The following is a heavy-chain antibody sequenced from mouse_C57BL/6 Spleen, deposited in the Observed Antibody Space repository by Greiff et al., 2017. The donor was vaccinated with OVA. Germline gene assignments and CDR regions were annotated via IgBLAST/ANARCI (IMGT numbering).Heavy chain of an antibody. CDR2: IDPSDSET. J-gene: IGHJ4*01. CDR1: GYTFTSYW. Sequence: QVQLQQPGAELVRPGSSVTLSCKASGYTFTSYWMHWVKQRPIQGLEWIGNIDPSDSETHYNQKFKDKATLTVDKSSSTAYMQLSSLTSEDSAVYYCARGVYDGYHYYAMDYWGQGTSVTVSS. D-gene: IGHD2-3*01. CDR3: ARGVYDGYHYYAMDY. V-gene: IGHV1-52*01.